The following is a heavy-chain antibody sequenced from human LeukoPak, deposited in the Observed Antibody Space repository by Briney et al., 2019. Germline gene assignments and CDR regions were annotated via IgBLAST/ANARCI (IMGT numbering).Heavy chain of an antibody. D-gene: IGHD3-9*01. V-gene: IGHV4-59*01. CDR2: IYYSGST. CDR1: GGSISSYS. Sequence: SETLSLTCSVSGGSISSYSWSWIRPPPGKGLEWIGYIYYSGSTNYNPSLKRRVTQSVDTSKNQFSLKLSSVTAVDTAVYYCARLRPDYDILTGFPMDVWGPGTTVTVSS. CDR3: ARLRPDYDILTGFPMDV. J-gene: IGHJ6*02.